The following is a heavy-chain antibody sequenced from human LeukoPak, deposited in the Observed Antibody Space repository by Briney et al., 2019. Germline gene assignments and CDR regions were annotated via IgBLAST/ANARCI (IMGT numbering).Heavy chain of an antibody. CDR3: ARDSELMSGWDHMAAFDY. V-gene: IGHV3-43*01. CDR2: ISWDGGST. CDR1: GFTFDDYT. Sequence: SGGSLRLSCAASGFTFDDYTMHWVRQAPGKGLEWVSLISWDGGSTYYADSVKGRFTISRDNAKNSLYLQMDSLRAEDTAVYYCARDSELMSGWDHMAAFDYWGQGTLVTVSS. J-gene: IGHJ4*02. D-gene: IGHD6-19*01.